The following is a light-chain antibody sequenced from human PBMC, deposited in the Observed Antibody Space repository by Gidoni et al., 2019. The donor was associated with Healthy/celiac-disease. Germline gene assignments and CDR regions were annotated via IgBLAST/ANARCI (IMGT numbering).Light chain of an antibody. CDR1: QSVSSY. J-gene: IGKJ2*01. CDR3: QQRSNWPGT. Sequence: EIVLTQSPATLSLSPGERATISFRASQSVSSYLAWYQQKPGQDPRLLIYDASNRATCIPASFSGSGSGTDFTLTISSLEPEDFAVYYCQQRSNWPGTFGQGTKLEIK. CDR2: DAS. V-gene: IGKV3-11*01.